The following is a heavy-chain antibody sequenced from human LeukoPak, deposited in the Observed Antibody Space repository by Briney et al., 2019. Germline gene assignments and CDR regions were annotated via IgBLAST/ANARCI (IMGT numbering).Heavy chain of an antibody. CDR1: GFTVSSNY. V-gene: IGHV3-53*01. D-gene: IGHD3-10*01. CDR3: ARGITMVRGPNFFDY. J-gene: IGHJ4*02. CDR2: IYSGGST. Sequence: GGSLRLSCAASGFTVSSNYMSWVRQAPGKGLVWVSVIYSGGSTYYADSVKGRFTISRDNSKNTLYLQMNSLRAEDTAVYYCARGITMVRGPNFFDYWGQGTLVTVSS.